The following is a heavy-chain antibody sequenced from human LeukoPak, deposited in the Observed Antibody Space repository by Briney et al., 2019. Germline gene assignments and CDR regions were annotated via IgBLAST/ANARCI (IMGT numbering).Heavy chain of an antibody. CDR2: MNPNSGNT. CDR3: ASRRWFRSSSSVGNWFDP. CDR1: GYTFTSYD. J-gene: IGHJ5*02. Sequence: ASVKVSCKASGYTFTSYDINWVRQATGQGLEWMGWMNPNSGNTGYAQKFQGRVTMTRNTSISTAYMELSSLRSEDTAAYYCASRRWFRSSSSVGNWFDPWGQGTLVTVSS. D-gene: IGHD2-2*01. V-gene: IGHV1-8*01.